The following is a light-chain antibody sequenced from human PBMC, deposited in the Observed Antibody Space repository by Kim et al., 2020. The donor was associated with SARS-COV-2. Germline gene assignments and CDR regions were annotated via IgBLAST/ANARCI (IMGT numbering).Light chain of an antibody. J-gene: IGKJ3*01. CDR1: QSVSSN. V-gene: IGKV3-15*01. Sequence: VSPGERATLSCRASQSVSSNLAWYQQKPGQAPRLLIYGASTRATGIPARFSGSGSGTEFTLTISSLQSEDFAVYYCQQYNNWPFTFGPGTKVDIK. CDR3: QQYNNWPFT. CDR2: GAS.